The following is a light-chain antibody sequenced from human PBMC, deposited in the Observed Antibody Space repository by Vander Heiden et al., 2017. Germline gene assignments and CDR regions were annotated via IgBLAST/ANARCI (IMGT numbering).Light chain of an antibody. CDR1: QGISSY. J-gene: IGKJ4*01. CDR2: AAS. CDR3: QQLNSYLPLT. Sequence: IQLTQSPSSPSASVGDRVTITCRASQGISSYLAWYQQKPGKAPKLLIYAASTLQSGVPSRFSGSGSGTDFTLTISSLQPEDFATYYCQQLNSYLPLTFGGGTKVEIK. V-gene: IGKV1-9*01.